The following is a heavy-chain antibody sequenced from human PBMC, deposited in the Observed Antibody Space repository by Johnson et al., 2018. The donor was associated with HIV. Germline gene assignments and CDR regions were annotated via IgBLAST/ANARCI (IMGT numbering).Heavy chain of an antibody. CDR2: ISSSGSTI. J-gene: IGHJ3*01. D-gene: IGHD3-16*01. CDR3: ARGPPIMITFGGVTKDAFDL. Sequence: QVQLVESGGGLVKPGGSLRLSCAASGFTFSDYYISWIRQAPGRGLEWVSYISSSGSTIYYADSVKGRFTISRDNAKNSLYLQMNSLRAEDTAVYYCARGPPIMITFGGVTKDAFDLWGQGTMVTVSS. V-gene: IGHV3-11*01. CDR1: GFTFSDYY.